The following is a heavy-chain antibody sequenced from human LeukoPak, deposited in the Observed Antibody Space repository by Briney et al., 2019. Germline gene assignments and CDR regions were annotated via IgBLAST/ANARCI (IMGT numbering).Heavy chain of an antibody. CDR1: GYSFRSYW. CDR2: IYPGDADS. J-gene: IGHJ4*02. V-gene: IGHV5-51*01. D-gene: IGHD4-17*01. Sequence: GESLKISCKGSGYSFRSYWIGWVRQMPGKGLEWMGIIYPGDADSRYSPSFQGQVTISADKSISTAYLQWSSLKASDTAMYYCARPPGDFGDYLSDPVFFDYWGQGTLLTVSA. CDR3: ARPPGDFGDYLSDPVFFDY.